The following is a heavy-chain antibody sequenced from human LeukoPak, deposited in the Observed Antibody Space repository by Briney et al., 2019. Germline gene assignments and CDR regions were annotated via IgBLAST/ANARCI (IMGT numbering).Heavy chain of an antibody. J-gene: IGHJ6*04. D-gene: IGHD5-12*01. Sequence: PSETLSLTCAVSGYSISSGYYWGWIRQPPGKGLEWIGSIYHSGSTYYNPSLKSRVTISVDTSKNQFSLKLSSVTAADTAVYYCARDGGTTGYDSPTPRALYHYYYYGMDVWGKGTTVTVSS. CDR3: ARDGGTTGYDSPTPRALYHYYYYGMDV. CDR2: IYHSGST. CDR1: GYSISSGYY. V-gene: IGHV4-38-2*02.